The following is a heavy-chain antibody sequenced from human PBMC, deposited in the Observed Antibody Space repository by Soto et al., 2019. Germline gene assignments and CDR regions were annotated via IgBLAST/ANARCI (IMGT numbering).Heavy chain of an antibody. D-gene: IGHD6-13*01. CDR1: GFTFSNAW. CDR3: AKDSWYFDL. V-gene: IGHV3-15*05. CDR2: IKSKTDGGTT. J-gene: IGHJ4*02. Sequence: GGSLRLSCAASGFTFSNAWMSWVRQAPGKGLEWVGRIKSKTDGGTTDYAAPVKGRFTISRDNAKNTVSLQMNSLRAEDTGVYYCAKDSWYFDLWSQGXLVTVYS.